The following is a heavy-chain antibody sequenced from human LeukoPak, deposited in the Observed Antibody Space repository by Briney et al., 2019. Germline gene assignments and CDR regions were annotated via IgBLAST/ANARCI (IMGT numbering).Heavy chain of an antibody. V-gene: IGHV3-15*01. J-gene: IGHJ4*02. Sequence: GGSLRLSCAASGFTFSNAWMSWVRQAPGKGLEWVGRIKSKTDGGTTDYAAPVKGRFTISRDDSKNTLYLQMNSLKTEDTAVYYCTTDPTVAVGGTHFDYWGQGTLVTVSS. D-gene: IGHD3-16*01. CDR1: GFTFSNAW. CDR3: TTDPTVAVGGTHFDY. CDR2: IKSKTDGGTT.